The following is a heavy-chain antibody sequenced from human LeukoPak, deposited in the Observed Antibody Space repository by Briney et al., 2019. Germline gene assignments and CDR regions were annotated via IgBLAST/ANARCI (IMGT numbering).Heavy chain of an antibody. Sequence: GGSLRLSCAASGFTFSSYSMNWVRQAPGKGLECVSSISSSSSYIYYADSVKGRFTISRDNAKNSLYLQMNSLRAEDTAVYYCARGDLWFGELLAFDIWGQGTMVTVSS. V-gene: IGHV3-21*01. CDR1: GFTFSSYS. D-gene: IGHD3-10*01. CDR2: ISSSSSYI. CDR3: ARGDLWFGELLAFDI. J-gene: IGHJ3*02.